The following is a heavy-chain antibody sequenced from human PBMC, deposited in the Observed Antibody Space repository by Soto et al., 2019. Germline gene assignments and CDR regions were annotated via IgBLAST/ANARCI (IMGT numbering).Heavy chain of an antibody. V-gene: IGHV4-31*03. Sequence: QVLLQESGPGLVKPSQTLSLSCTVSGGSISSGDYYWTWIRQHPGKGLDWIGYIYYSGSTYYNPSLESRVTISVDTSKNQLSLKLSSVTAADTAVYYCARGGRAPCEVPTSFDYWGQGTLVTFSS. CDR2: IYYSGST. J-gene: IGHJ4*02. D-gene: IGHD2-2*01. CDR1: GGSISSGDYY. CDR3: ARGGRAPCEVPTSFDY.